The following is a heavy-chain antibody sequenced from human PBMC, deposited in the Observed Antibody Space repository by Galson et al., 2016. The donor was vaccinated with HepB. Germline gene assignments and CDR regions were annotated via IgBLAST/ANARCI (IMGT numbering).Heavy chain of an antibody. CDR2: IKQDGSET. CDR3: ARNYDTSGYYRPAFDM. J-gene: IGHJ3*02. Sequence: SLRLSCAASGFSFSSYWMSWVRQAPGKGLVWVANIKQDGSETYYVDFVKGRFTISRDNAKRSLFLEMKSVRVEDTALYYCARNYDTSGYYRPAFDMWGHGTMVTVSS. CDR1: GFSFSSYW. D-gene: IGHD3-22*01. V-gene: IGHV3-7*01.